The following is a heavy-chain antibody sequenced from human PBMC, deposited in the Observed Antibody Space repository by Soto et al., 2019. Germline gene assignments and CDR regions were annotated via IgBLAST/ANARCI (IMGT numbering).Heavy chain of an antibody. CDR1: GGSISSGGYY. CDR3: ARAPLLGYEDV. Sequence: QVQLQESGPGLVKPSQTLSLTCTVSGGSISSGGYYWSWIRQHPGKGLEWIGYIYYSGSTYYNPYLKSQVTIAVDTSKHQFSLKLSSVTAADTAVYYCARAPLLGYEDVWGQGTTVTVSS. V-gene: IGHV4-31*01. CDR2: IYYSGST. D-gene: IGHD3-22*01. J-gene: IGHJ6*02.